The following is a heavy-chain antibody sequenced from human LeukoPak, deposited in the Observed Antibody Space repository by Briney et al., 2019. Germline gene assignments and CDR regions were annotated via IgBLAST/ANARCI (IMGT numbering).Heavy chain of an antibody. CDR2: INTYNGNT. Sequence: GASVKVSCKASGYTFSSYGISWVRQAPGQGLEWMGWINTYNGNTNYAQKLQGRVTMTTDTSTSTAYMELRSLRSDDTAVYYCARERGGYSYGDYWGQGTLVTDSS. J-gene: IGHJ4*02. CDR3: ARERGGYSYGDY. CDR1: GYTFSSYG. V-gene: IGHV1-18*01. D-gene: IGHD5-18*01.